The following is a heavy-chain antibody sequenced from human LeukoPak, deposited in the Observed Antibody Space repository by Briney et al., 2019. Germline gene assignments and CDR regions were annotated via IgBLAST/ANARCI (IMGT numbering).Heavy chain of an antibody. J-gene: IGHJ4*02. CDR3: AWDYYDSSGYLDY. V-gene: IGHV4-34*01. CDR2: INHSGST. D-gene: IGHD3-22*01. CDR1: GGSFSGYY. Sequence: SETLSLTCAVYGGSFSGYYWSWIRQPPGKGLEWIGEINHSGSTNYNPSLKSRVTISVDTSKNQFSPKLSSVTAADTAVYYCAWDYYDSSGYLDYWGQGTLVTVSS.